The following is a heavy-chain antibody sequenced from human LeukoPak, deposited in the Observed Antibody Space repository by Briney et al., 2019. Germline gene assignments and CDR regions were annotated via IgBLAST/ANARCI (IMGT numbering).Heavy chain of an antibody. D-gene: IGHD6-13*01. Sequence: PSETLSLTCTVSGGSISSYYWSWIRQPPGKGLEWIGYIYFSGSTNYNPSLKSRVTISVDTSKNQFSLKLNSVTAADTAVYYCARGPQAGNFDYWGQGTLVTVS. V-gene: IGHV4-59*01. J-gene: IGHJ4*02. CDR3: ARGPQAGNFDY. CDR1: GGSISSYY. CDR2: IYFSGST.